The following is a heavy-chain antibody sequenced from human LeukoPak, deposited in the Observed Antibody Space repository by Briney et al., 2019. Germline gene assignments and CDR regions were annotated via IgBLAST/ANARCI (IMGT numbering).Heavy chain of an antibody. CDR1: GGTFSSYA. D-gene: IGHD2-2*01. V-gene: IGHV1-69*05. CDR3: ASSDCSSTSCPSGFDY. Sequence: SVKVSCKASGGTFSSYAISWVRQAPGQGLEWMGGIIPIFGTANYAQKFQGRVTITTDESTSTAYMELSSLRSEDTAVYYCASSDCSSTSCPSGFDYWGQGTLVTVSS. CDR2: IIPIFGTA. J-gene: IGHJ4*02.